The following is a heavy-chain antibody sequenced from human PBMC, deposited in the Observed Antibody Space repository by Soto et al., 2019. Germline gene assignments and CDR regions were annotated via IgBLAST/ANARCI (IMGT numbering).Heavy chain of an antibody. CDR1: GGTFSSYI. V-gene: IGHV1-69*02. J-gene: IGHJ4*02. D-gene: IGHD1-26*01. Sequence: QVQLVQSGAEVKKPGSSVKVSCKASGGTFSSYIISWVRQVPGQGLEWMGRIIPILGIANYAQKFQGRVTITADKSTSTAYMDLSSLRSEDTAVYYCARFPQTAIVGAAYFDYWGQGTLVTVSS. CDR2: IIPILGIA. CDR3: ARFPQTAIVGAAYFDY.